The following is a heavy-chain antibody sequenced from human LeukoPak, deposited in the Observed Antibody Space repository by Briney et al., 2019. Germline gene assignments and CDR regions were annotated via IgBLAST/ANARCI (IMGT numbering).Heavy chain of an antibody. V-gene: IGHV4-39*07. J-gene: IGHJ6*03. CDR2: IYYSGST. Sequence: SETLSLTCTVSGGSISSSSYYWGWIRQPPGKGLEWIGSIYYSGSTYYNPSLKSRVTISVDTSKNQFSLKLSSVTAADTAVYYCARDAYGRITIFGVVNYYYYMDVWGKGTTVTVSS. CDR3: ARDAYGRITIFGVVNYYYYMDV. CDR1: GGSISSSSYY. D-gene: IGHD3-3*01.